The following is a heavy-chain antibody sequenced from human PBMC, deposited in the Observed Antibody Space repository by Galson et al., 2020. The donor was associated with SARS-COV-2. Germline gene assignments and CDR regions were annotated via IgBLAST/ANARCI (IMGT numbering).Heavy chain of an antibody. J-gene: IGHJ5*02. CDR2: IYYSGST. CDR1: GGSISSYY. D-gene: IGHD3-3*01. Sequence: ETSETLSLTCTAPGGSISSYYWSWIRQPPGKGLEWIGYIYYSGSTNYNPSLKSRVTISVDTSKNQFSLKLSSVTAADTAVYYCARVPDITIFGVVGWFDPWGQGTLVTVSS. CDR3: ARVPDITIFGVVGWFDP. V-gene: IGHV4-59*01.